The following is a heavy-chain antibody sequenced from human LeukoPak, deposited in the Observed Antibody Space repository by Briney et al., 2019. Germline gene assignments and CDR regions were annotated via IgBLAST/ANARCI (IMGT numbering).Heavy chain of an antibody. Sequence: GASVKVSCKTSGYTFTTYYMHWVRQAPGQGLEWMGIINPVDGSTFYAQKFQGRVTMTRDVSTSTVYMDVSSLTSDDTAVYFCARGVAGPYYYYYMDVWGRGTTVTVSS. V-gene: IGHV1-46*01. D-gene: IGHD6-19*01. J-gene: IGHJ6*03. CDR1: GYTFTTYY. CDR2: INPVDGST. CDR3: ARGVAGPYYYYYMDV.